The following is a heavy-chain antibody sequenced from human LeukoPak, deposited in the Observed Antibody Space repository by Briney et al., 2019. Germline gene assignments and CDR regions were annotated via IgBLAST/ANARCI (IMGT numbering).Heavy chain of an antibody. J-gene: IGHJ4*02. CDR3: ARGVSGRYYDFDY. CDR1: GFTFSSYS. V-gene: IGHV3-21*06. Sequence: GGSLRLSCAASGFTFSSYSMNWVRQAPGKGLEWVSSISGSSTYVYYADSMRGRFTISRDDAKSSLYLQMNSLRAEDAAVYYCARGVSGRYYDFDYWGQGTLVTVSS. CDR2: ISGSSTYV. D-gene: IGHD1-26*01.